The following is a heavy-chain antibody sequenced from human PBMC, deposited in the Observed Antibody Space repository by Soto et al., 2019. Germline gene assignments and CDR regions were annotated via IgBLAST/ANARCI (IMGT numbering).Heavy chain of an antibody. Sequence: QVQLQGSGPGLVKPSETLSLTCTVSGGSISSHYWSWIRQPPGQGLEWIGYVYYSGSTNYNPSLKSLVTISVDTPKSRFSLRLSSVTAAYTAVYFCARLDGYDHYFDYCGQVALATVSS. CDR1: GGSISSHY. D-gene: IGHD5-12*01. CDR2: VYYSGST. J-gene: IGHJ4*02. CDR3: ARLDGYDHYFDY. V-gene: IGHV4-59*08.